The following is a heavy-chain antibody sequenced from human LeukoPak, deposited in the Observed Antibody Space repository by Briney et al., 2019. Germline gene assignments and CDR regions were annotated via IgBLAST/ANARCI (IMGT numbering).Heavy chain of an antibody. CDR1: GYTFTSYD. CDR3: ARALRWPYWYFDL. D-gene: IGHD4-23*01. Sequence: ASVKVSCKASGYTFTSYDINWVRQATGQGLERMGWMNPNSGNTGYAQKFQGRVTMTRNTSISTAYMELSSLRSEDTAVYYCARALRWPYWYFDLWGRGTLVTVSS. V-gene: IGHV1-8*01. J-gene: IGHJ2*01. CDR2: MNPNSGNT.